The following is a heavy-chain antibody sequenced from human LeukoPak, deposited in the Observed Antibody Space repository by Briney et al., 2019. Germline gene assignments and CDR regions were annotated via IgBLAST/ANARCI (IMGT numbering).Heavy chain of an antibody. Sequence: EPSETLSLTCTVSGDSISSHYWSWIRQPAGKGLEWIGRIYGYGSTIYNPSLRSRVTMSVDTSKNQFSLRLNSVTAADTAVYYCARGAPSGSYSVFDYWGQGTLVTVSS. V-gene: IGHV4-4*07. CDR2: IYGYGST. CDR3: ARGAPSGSYSVFDY. CDR1: GDSISSHY. J-gene: IGHJ4*02. D-gene: IGHD1-26*01.